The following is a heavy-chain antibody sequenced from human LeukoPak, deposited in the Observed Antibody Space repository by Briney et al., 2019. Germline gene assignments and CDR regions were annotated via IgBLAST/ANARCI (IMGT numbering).Heavy chain of an antibody. V-gene: IGHV3-53*01. D-gene: IGHD1-1*01. CDR2: FFRDGAT. CDR1: GFSITKY. J-gene: IGHJ4*02. CDR3: VTETWND. Sequence: GGSLRLSCAASGFSITKYMTWVRQAPGKGLEWVSAFFRDGATSYAESVKGRFTISRDISKNTVYFQMNSLRPDDTAMYYCVTETWNDWGQGTLVTVSS.